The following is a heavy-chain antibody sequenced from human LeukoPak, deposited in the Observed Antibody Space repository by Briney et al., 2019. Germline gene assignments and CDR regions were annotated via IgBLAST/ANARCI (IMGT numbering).Heavy chain of an antibody. D-gene: IGHD5-12*01. J-gene: IGHJ4*02. CDR2: IKSDERTT. CDR3: ATGAKSGYEY. CDR1: GFTFSAYW. V-gene: IGHV3-74*01. Sequence: PGGSLRLSXAASGFTFSAYWMHWVRQVPGKGPVWVSFIKSDERTTNYADSVKGRFTISRDNARNTVDLQMNNLRADDTAVYYCATGAKSGYEYWGQGTLVTVSS.